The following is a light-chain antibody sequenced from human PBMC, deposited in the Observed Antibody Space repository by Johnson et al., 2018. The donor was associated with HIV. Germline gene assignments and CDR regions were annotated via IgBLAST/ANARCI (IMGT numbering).Light chain of an antibody. CDR3: GAWESSLNTYV. V-gene: IGLV1-51*02. CDR2: ENN. J-gene: IGLJ1*01. CDR1: VSNIESYF. Sequence: QAVLTQPPSVSAAPGQTVNISCSGNVSNIESYFVSWYQQLPGAAPTLLIYENNKRPSGIPDRFSGSKSGTSASLGITGLQTGDEAVYYCGAWESSLNTYVYGTGTNVTVL.